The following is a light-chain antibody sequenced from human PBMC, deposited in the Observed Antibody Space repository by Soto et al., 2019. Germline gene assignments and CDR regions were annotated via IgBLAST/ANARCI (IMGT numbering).Light chain of an antibody. J-gene: IGKJ5*01. CDR2: DAS. Sequence: EIVLTQSPGTLSLSPGERATLSCRASQSVASGHLAWYQQTPGQAPRLLVSDASSMATGIPDRFSGSASGTDFTLTISRLEPEDYAMYYCQQYGTAPITFGQGTRLEIK. V-gene: IGKV3-20*01. CDR3: QQYGTAPIT. CDR1: QSVASGH.